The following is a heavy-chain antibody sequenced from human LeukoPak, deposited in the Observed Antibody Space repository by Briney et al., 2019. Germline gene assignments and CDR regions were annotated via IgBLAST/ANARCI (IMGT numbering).Heavy chain of an antibody. CDR3: ARHYYDTGGLDYFDY. CDR1: GGSISSNY. CDR2: IYYSGST. D-gene: IGHD3-22*01. V-gene: IGHV4-59*08. J-gene: IGHJ4*02. Sequence: PSETLSLTCSVSGGSISSNYWSWIRQPPGKGLEWIGYIYYSGSTNYNPSLKSRVTISVDTSKNQFSLTLSSVTAADTAVYYCARHYYDTGGLDYFDYWGQGTLVTVS.